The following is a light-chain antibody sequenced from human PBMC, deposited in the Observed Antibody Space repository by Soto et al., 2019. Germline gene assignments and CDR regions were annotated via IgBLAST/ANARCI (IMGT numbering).Light chain of an antibody. J-gene: IGLJ2*01. Sequence: SVLSQPASVSGSPGQSITISCAGTRGDIGAYDYVSWYQQHPGNAPKLLVYEVTNRPSGVSDRFSGSKSGNTASLTISGLQAEDEAYYYCNSYTNSSDVVFVGGKKVTVL. V-gene: IGLV2-14*01. CDR2: EVT. CDR3: NSYTNSSDVV. CDR1: RGDIGAYDY.